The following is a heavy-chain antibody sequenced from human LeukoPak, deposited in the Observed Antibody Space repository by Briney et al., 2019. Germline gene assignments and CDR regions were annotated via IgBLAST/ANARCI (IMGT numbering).Heavy chain of an antibody. CDR1: GGSISSSNW. D-gene: IGHD3-10*01. V-gene: IGHV4-4*02. CDR3: ARRPKGTMVRGATFDY. J-gene: IGHJ4*02. CDR2: IYYSGST. Sequence: SETLSLTCAVSGGSISSSNWWSWVRQPPGKGLEWIGYIYYSGSTNYNPSLKSRVTISVDTSKNQFSLKLSSVTAADTAVYYCARRPKGTMVRGATFDYWGQGTLVTVSS.